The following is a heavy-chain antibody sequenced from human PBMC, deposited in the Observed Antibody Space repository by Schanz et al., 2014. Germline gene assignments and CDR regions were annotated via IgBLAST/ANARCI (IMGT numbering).Heavy chain of an antibody. J-gene: IGHJ3*02. D-gene: IGHD5-18*01. CDR1: GYTFTSHG. CDR2: ITAYNGDT. V-gene: IGHV1-18*01. Sequence: QVQLVQSGDEVKKPGASVKVSCKASGYTFTSHGISWVRQAPGQGLEWMGWITAYNGDTNYALKLQGRVTMTTDTSTGTAYMELRSLRSDDTALYYCTRGGYSYALSAFDIWGQGTIVNVAS. CDR3: TRGGYSYALSAFDI.